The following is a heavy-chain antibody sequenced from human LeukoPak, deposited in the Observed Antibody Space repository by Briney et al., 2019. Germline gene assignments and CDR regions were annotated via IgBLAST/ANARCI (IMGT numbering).Heavy chain of an antibody. CDR2: IKSDGNT. CDR3: ARAPPDIGGYYPEYFRH. V-gene: IGHV3-74*01. Sequence: GGSLRLSRAPSGFTLSRHWMHWLRQAPGKGLVWVSRIKSDGNTNYADSVKGRFTISRDNAKNTVSLQMNSLRAEDTGVYYSARAPPDIGGYYPEYFRHWGQGTLVTVSS. D-gene: IGHD3-22*01. J-gene: IGHJ1*01. CDR1: GFTLSRHW.